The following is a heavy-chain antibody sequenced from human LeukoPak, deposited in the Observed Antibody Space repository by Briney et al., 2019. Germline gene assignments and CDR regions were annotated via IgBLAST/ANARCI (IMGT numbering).Heavy chain of an antibody. J-gene: IGHJ6*02. CDR3: AKSPSFDYYGMDV. CDR2: ISGSGGST. V-gene: IGHV3-23*01. Sequence: GGSLRLSCAASGFTFSSYAMSWVRQAPGKGLEGVSAISGSGGSTYYADSVKGRFTISRDNSKNTLYLQMNSLRAEDTAVYYCAKSPSFDYYGMDVWGQGTTVTVSS. CDR1: GFTFSSYA.